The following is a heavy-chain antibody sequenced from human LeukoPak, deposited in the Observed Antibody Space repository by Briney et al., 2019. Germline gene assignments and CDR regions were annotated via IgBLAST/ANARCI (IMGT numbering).Heavy chain of an antibody. V-gene: IGHV4-61*01. D-gene: IGHD1-26*01. CDR3: ASKKGSGSPFDS. J-gene: IGHJ4*02. CDR2: IYYNGGT. CDR1: GGSVTSGTYY. Sequence: SETLSLTCTVSGGSVTSGTYYWNWIRQPPGEGLEWIGYIYYNGGTNYNPSLKSRVTISVDTSKNQFSLKLSSVTAADTALYYCASKKGSGSPFDSWGQGTLVTVSS.